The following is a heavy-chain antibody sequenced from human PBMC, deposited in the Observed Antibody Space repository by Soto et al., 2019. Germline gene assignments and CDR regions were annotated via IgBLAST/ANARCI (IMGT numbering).Heavy chain of an antibody. CDR1: YGSISSYY. J-gene: IGHJ4*02. V-gene: IGHV4-59*01. Sequence: SQTLSDTWTVSYGSISSYYWSWIRQPPGKGLEWIGYIYYSGSTNYNPSLKSRVTISVDTSKNQFSLKLSSVTAADTAVYYCARRYGGNFDYWGQGTLVTVSS. CDR2: IYYSGST. D-gene: IGHD1-26*01. CDR3: ARRYGGNFDY.